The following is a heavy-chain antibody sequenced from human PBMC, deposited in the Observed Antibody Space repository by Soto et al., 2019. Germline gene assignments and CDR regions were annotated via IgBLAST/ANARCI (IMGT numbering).Heavy chain of an antibody. D-gene: IGHD2-2*02. CDR2: IIPIFGTA. Sequence: RASVKVSCKASGGTFSSYAISWVRQAPGQGLEWMGGIIPIFGTANYAQKFQGRVTITADKSTSTAYMELSSLRSEDTAVYYCARGGSFCSSTSCYTGWFDPWGQGTLVTVSS. J-gene: IGHJ5*02. V-gene: IGHV1-69*06. CDR1: GGTFSSYA. CDR3: ARGGSFCSSTSCYTGWFDP.